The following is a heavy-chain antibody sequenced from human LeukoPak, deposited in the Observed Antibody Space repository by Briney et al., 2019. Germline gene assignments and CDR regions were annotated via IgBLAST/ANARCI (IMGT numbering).Heavy chain of an antibody. J-gene: IGHJ6*02. Sequence: GASVKVSCKASGYTFTGYYMHWVRQAPGQGLEWMGWINPNSGGTNYAQKFQGRVTMTRDTSISTAYMELSRLRSDDTAVYYCARDMGIAAAGPLPDTTVTTLVIHYYYGMDVWGQGTTVTVSS. CDR1: GYTFTGYY. V-gene: IGHV1-2*02. CDR3: ARDMGIAAAGPLPDTTVTTLVIHYYYGMDV. CDR2: INPNSGGT. D-gene: IGHD6-13*01.